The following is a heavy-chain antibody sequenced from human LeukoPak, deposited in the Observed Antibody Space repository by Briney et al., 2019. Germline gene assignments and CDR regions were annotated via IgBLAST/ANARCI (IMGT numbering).Heavy chain of an antibody. D-gene: IGHD1-26*01. V-gene: IGHV1-46*01. Sequence: ASVKVSCKASGYTFTSYYVHWVRQAPGQGLEWMGIINPSGGSTSYAQKFQGRVTMTRDTSTSTVYMELSSLRSEDTAVYYCARDHALVGATYRGYFDYWGQGTLVTVSS. CDR3: ARDHALVGATYRGYFDY. CDR1: GYTFTSYY. CDR2: INPSGGST. J-gene: IGHJ4*02.